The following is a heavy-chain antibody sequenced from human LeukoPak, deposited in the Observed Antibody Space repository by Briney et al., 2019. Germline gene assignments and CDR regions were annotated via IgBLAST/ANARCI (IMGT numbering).Heavy chain of an antibody. CDR1: GGTFSSYA. J-gene: IGHJ4*02. CDR3: ARGYYGSGTLLDY. D-gene: IGHD3-10*01. V-gene: IGHV1-69*04. CDR2: IIPILGIA. Sequence: SVKVSCKASGGTFSSYAISWVRQAPGQGLEWMGRIIPILGIANYAQKFQGRVTITADKSTSTAYMELSSLRSEDTAVYYCARGYYGSGTLLDYWGQGTLVTVSS.